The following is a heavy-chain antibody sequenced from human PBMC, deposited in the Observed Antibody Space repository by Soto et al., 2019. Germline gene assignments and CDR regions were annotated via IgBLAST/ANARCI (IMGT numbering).Heavy chain of an antibody. CDR3: ARIAAGY. D-gene: IGHD6-25*01. CDR2: INPSGGDT. Sequence: ASVKVSCKPSGYTFTIYEIPWVRQAPGQGLEWMGTINPSGGDTTYAQKSQGRVTMTRDTSTSTVYMELSSLRPEDTAVYYCARIAAGYWGQGTLVTVS. V-gene: IGHV1-46*01. CDR1: GYTFTIYE. J-gene: IGHJ4*02.